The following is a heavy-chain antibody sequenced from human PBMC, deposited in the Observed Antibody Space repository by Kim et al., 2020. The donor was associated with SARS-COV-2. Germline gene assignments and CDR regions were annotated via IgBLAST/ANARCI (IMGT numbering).Heavy chain of an antibody. Sequence: QKFQGRVTMTRNTSISTAYMELSSLRSEDTAVYYCARVALLWFGESPYDYWGQGTLVTVSS. CDR3: ARVALLWFGESPYDY. D-gene: IGHD3-10*01. V-gene: IGHV1-8*01. J-gene: IGHJ4*02.